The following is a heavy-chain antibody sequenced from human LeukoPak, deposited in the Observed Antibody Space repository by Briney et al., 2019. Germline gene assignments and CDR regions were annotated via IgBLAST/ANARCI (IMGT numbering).Heavy chain of an antibody. V-gene: IGHV1-69*04. D-gene: IGHD5-12*01. Sequence: SVKVSCKAPGGTFSSYAISWVRQAPGQGLEWMGRIIPILGIANYAQKFQGRVTITADKSTSTAYMELSSLRSEDTAVYYCAIAGGYDQPTNYYYYGMDVWGQGTTVTVSS. CDR2: IIPILGIA. CDR3: AIAGGYDQPTNYYYYGMDV. CDR1: GGTFSSYA. J-gene: IGHJ6*02.